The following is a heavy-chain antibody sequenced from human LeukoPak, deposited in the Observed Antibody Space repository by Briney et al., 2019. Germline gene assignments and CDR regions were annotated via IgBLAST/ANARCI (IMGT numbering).Heavy chain of an antibody. CDR3: ARLSANSSAYFFDY. J-gene: IGHJ4*02. CDR2: IYRGGST. Sequence: GGSLRLSCAASGFTVGSNYMSWVRQAPGKRLEWVSIIYRGGSTNYADSVKGRFTISRDTSKNTLYLQMNSLRAEDTAVYYCARLSANSSAYFFDYWGQGTLVTVSS. D-gene: IGHD3-22*01. V-gene: IGHV3-66*04. CDR1: GFTVGSNY.